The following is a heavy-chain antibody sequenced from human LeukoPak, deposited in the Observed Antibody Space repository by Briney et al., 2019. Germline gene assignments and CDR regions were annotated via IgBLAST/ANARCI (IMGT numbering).Heavy chain of an antibody. Sequence: GGSLRLSCAASGFAFSNYAMSWVRQAPGKGLEWVSSLSGGGDSRYYADSVKGRFTISRDNAKNSLYLQMNSLRAEDTAVYYCASKATSLGYDFSWGQGTLVTVSS. V-gene: IGHV3-23*01. CDR3: ASKATSLGYDFS. CDR2: LSGGGDSR. J-gene: IGHJ5*02. CDR1: GFAFSNYA. D-gene: IGHD3-3*01.